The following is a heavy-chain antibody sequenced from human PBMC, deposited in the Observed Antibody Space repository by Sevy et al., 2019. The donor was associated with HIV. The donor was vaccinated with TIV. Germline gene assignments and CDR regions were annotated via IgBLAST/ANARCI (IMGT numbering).Heavy chain of an antibody. V-gene: IGHV4-61*01. D-gene: IGHD3-22*01. CDR3: ARDGRDGYYYDTGMDV. CDR1: GGSVSSGSYY. CDR2: IYYSGST. Sequence: SETLSLTCTVSGGSVSSGSYYWSWIRQPPGKGLEWIGYIYYSGSTNYNPSLKSRVTMSVDTSKNQFSLKLSSVTAADTAVYYCARDGRDGYYYDTGMDVWGQGTTVTVSS. J-gene: IGHJ6*02.